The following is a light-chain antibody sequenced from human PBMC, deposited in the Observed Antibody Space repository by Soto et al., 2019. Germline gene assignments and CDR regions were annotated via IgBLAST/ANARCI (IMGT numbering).Light chain of an antibody. J-gene: IGLJ1*01. CDR3: AAWDDTLNGPLNV. CDR1: SSNIGSNA. V-gene: IGLV1-44*01. Sequence: QSALSQPPSASGTPGQRVTISCSGSSSNIGSNAVSWYQHLPGTAPKLLIYSNNQRPSGVPDRFSGTKSGSSASLAISGLQSEDEADYYCAAWDDTLNGPLNVFGTGTKLTVL. CDR2: SNN.